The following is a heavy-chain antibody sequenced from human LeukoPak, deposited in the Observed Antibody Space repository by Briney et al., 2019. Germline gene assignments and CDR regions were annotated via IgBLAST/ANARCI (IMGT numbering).Heavy chain of an antibody. D-gene: IGHD2-15*01. CDR3: AKDGEGYCSGGSCHWFDP. CDR2: INPNSGGT. CDR1: GYTFTGYY. J-gene: IGHJ5*02. Sequence: EASVKVSCKASGYTFTGYYMHWVRQAPGQGLEWMGWINPNSGGTNYAQKFQGRVTMTRDTSISTAYMELSRLRSDDTAVYYCAKDGEGYCSGGSCHWFDPWGQGTLVTVSS. V-gene: IGHV1-2*02.